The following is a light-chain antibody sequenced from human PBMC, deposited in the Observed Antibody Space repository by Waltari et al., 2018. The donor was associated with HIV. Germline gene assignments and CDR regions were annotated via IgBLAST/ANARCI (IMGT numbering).Light chain of an antibody. CDR1: QSVTDNY. CDR2: AVS. J-gene: IGKJ1*01. V-gene: IGKV3-20*01. Sequence: ELILTQSPGTLSLSPGDRATLSCRASQSVTDNYLAWYQQKPGQAPRLFIYAVSNRAPGIPDRFSGSGSGTDFTLTISRLEPEDFVVYYCHYYGSSWTFGQGTKVEI. CDR3: HYYGSSWT.